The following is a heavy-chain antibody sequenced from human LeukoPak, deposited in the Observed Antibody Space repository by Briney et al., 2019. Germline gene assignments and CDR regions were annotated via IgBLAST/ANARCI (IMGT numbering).Heavy chain of an antibody. Sequence: SETLSLTCAVYGGSFSGYHWSWIRQPPGKGLEWIGEINDSGSTNYNPSLKSRVTISVDTSKNQFSLKLTSVTAADTAVYLCARPLTGTSFDYWGQGTLVTVSS. CDR3: ARPLTGTSFDY. D-gene: IGHD7-27*01. J-gene: IGHJ4*02. CDR1: GGSFSGYH. V-gene: IGHV4-34*01. CDR2: INDSGST.